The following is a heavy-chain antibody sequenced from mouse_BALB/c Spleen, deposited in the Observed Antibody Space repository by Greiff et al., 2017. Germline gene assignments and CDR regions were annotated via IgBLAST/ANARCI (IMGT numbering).Heavy chain of an antibody. V-gene: IGHV1S127*01. D-gene: IGHD2-10*01. J-gene: IGHJ2*01. CDR2: IDPSDSYT. Sequence: QVQLQQPGAELVKPGASVKMSCKASGYTFTSYWMHWVKQRPGQGLEWIGVIDPSDSYTSYNQKFKGKATLTVDTSSSTAYMQLSSLTSEDSAVYYCTRAYYGKMRYFDYWGQGTTLTVSS. CDR1: GYTFTSYW. CDR3: TRAYYGKMRYFDY.